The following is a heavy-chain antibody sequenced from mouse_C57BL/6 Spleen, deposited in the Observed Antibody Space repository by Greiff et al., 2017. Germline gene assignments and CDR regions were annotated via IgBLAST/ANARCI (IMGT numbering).Heavy chain of an antibody. D-gene: IGHD2-4*01. CDR3: ARSGAYDYEGYAMDY. CDR1: YFAFMASA. Sequence: LQQSGAELVRPGSSVKLSCKASYFAFMASAMHWVKQRPGHGLEWIGSFTMYSDATEYSENFKGKATLTANTSSSTAYMELSSLTSEDSAVYYCARSGAYDYEGYAMDYWGQGTSVTVSS. CDR2: FTMYSDAT. V-gene: IGHV1-49*01. J-gene: IGHJ4*01.